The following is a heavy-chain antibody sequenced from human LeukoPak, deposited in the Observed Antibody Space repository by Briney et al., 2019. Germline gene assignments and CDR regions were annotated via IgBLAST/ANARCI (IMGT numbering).Heavy chain of an antibody. CDR2: ISGSGGST. J-gene: IGHJ1*01. V-gene: IGHV3-23*01. Sequence: GGSLRLSCAASGFTFSSYAMSWVRQAPGKGVEGVSAISGSGGSTYYADSVKGRFTISRDNSTNPLYLQMNSLSAEDTAVYYCAKGRSSGWYLYQPPLQHWGQGTLVTVSS. CDR3: AKGRSSGWYLYQPPLQH. D-gene: IGHD6-19*01. CDR1: GFTFSSYA.